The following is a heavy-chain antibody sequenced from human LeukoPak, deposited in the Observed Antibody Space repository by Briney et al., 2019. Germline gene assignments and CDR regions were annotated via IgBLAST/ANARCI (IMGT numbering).Heavy chain of an antibody. CDR2: ISGSGGST. CDR3: AKGIFTSGYYLDY. D-gene: IGHD3-22*01. J-gene: IGHJ4*02. V-gene: IGHV3-23*01. Sequence: GGSLRLSCAASGFPFNSYAMSWVRQAPGKGLEWVSAISGSGGSTYYADSVKGRFTISRDNSKNTLYLQMNSLRAEDTAVYYCAKGIFTSGYYLDYWGQGTLVTVSS. CDR1: GFPFNSYA.